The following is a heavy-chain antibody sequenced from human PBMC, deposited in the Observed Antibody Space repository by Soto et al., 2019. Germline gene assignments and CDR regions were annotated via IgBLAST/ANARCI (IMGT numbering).Heavy chain of an antibody. CDR2: IYGTGTT. CDR1: DGSISSYY. CDR3: AGFSSGTYLFDL. Sequence: ETLSLTCTVSDGSISSYYWSWIRQPPGKGLEWIGYIYGTGTTNYSPSLTNRVTISVDMSKNQFSLRLSSVTAADTAVYYCAGFSSGTYLFDLWGQGTPVTVSS. J-gene: IGHJ5*02. D-gene: IGHD1-26*01. V-gene: IGHV4-59*01.